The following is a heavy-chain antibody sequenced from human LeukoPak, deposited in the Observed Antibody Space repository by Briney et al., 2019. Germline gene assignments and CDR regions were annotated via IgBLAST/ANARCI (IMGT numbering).Heavy chain of an antibody. V-gene: IGHV3-7*03. CDR1: GLRFSSYW. CDR3: ARNNGMDV. Sequence: GGSLRLSCAASGLRFSSYWMTWVRQVPGRGPEWVANVNRDGSETYYLDSVKGRFTISKDNAKNSLYLQMNSLRAEDTALYHCARNNGMDVWGQGTTVIVSS. CDR2: VNRDGSET. J-gene: IGHJ6*02.